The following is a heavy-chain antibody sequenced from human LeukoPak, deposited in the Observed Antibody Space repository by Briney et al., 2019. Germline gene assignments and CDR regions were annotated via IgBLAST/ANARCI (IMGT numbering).Heavy chain of an antibody. D-gene: IGHD1-26*01. Sequence: GSLRLSSADPRVTFRTSGMKWVRQTPEEGVEWVSYISSSGTTISYAQSVKGRFTITRDNAQNSLTLHMNTLRADDTAVYYCAKDGGTHFDHWGQGTLVTVSS. CDR2: ISSSGTTI. V-gene: IGHV3-48*01. CDR1: RVTFRTSG. J-gene: IGHJ4*02. CDR3: AKDGGTHFDH.